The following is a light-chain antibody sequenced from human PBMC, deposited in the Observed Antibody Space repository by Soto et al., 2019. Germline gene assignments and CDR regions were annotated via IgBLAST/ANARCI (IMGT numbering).Light chain of an antibody. J-gene: IGKJ1*01. CDR2: AAS. Sequence: IQLTQSPSSLSASVGDRVTITCRASQDIAIYLAWYQKKPGKAPKLLMYAASTLQSGVPSRFSGSGSGTEFTLTISSLQPEDFATYYCQQLKSYPQTFGQGTKVDIK. CDR3: QQLKSYPQT. CDR1: QDIAIY. V-gene: IGKV1-9*01.